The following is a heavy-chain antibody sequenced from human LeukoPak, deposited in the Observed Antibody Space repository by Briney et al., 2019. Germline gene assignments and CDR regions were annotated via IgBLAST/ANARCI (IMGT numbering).Heavy chain of an antibody. CDR3: AKVPGYDILTGPNFDY. CDR1: GFTFSSYG. D-gene: IGHD3-9*01. CDR2: IRYDGSNK. V-gene: IGHV3-30*02. J-gene: IGHJ4*02. Sequence: GGSLRLSCAASGFTFSSYGMHWVRQAPGKGLEWVAFIRYDGSNKYYADSVKGRFTISRDNSKNTLYLQMNSLRAEDTAVYYCAKVPGYDILTGPNFDYWGQGTLVTVSS.